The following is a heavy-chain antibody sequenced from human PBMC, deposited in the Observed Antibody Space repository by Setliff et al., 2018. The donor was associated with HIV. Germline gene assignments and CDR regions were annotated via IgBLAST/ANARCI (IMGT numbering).Heavy chain of an antibody. Sequence: SETLSLTCTVSGGSINNGAYYWTWIRQPAGKGLEWIGHIHTSGSTKYNPSLKSRVTISADTSKNQFSLNLSSVTAAETAVYYCARVGYHGSGRYSFDYWGQGTLVTSPQ. V-gene: IGHV4-61*09. D-gene: IGHD3-10*01. CDR3: ARVGYHGSGRYSFDY. CDR1: GGSINNGAYY. J-gene: IGHJ4*02. CDR2: IHTSGST.